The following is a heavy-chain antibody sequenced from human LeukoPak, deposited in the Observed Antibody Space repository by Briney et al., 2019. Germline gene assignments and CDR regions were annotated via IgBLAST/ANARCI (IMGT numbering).Heavy chain of an antibody. J-gene: IGHJ5*02. V-gene: IGHV4-59*01. Sequence: SETLSLTCTVSGGSISSYYWSWIRQPPGKGLEWIGYISYSGSTNFNPSLKSRVTMSVDTSKNQFSLKLSSVTAADTAVYYCAREGTAGTNLNWFDPWGQGTLVTVSS. CDR2: ISYSGST. CDR1: GGSISSYY. CDR3: AREGTAGTNLNWFDP. D-gene: IGHD1-1*01.